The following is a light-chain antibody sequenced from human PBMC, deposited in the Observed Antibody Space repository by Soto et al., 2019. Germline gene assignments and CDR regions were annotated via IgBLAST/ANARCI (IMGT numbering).Light chain of an antibody. CDR2: EVS. CDR1: SSEVGGYNY. Sequence: QSALTQPASVSGSPGQSITISCTGTSSEVGGYNYVSWYQQYPGKAPKLMIYEVSNRPSGVSNRFSGSRSGSTASLTISGLQAEDEADYYCSSYTSSTTLEVFGTGTKVTVL. V-gene: IGLV2-14*01. J-gene: IGLJ1*01. CDR3: SSYTSSTTLEV.